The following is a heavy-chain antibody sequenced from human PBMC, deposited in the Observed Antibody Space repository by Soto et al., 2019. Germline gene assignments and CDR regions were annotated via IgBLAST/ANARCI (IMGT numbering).Heavy chain of an antibody. J-gene: IGHJ5*02. D-gene: IGHD6-13*01. CDR1: GFTFSDYY. Sequence: QVQLVESGGGLVKPGGSLRLSCAASGFTFSDYYMSWIRQAPGKGLEWISYISSSSSYTNYADSVKGRFTISRDNAKNSLYLQMNSLRAEDTAVYYCARVAAGPVNWFDPWGQGTLVTVSS. CDR3: ARVAAGPVNWFDP. V-gene: IGHV3-11*06. CDR2: ISSSSSYT.